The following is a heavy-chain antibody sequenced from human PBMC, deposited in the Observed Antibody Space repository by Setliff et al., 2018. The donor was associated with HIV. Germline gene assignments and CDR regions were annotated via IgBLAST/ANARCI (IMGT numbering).Heavy chain of an antibody. CDR1: GVTVSSSE. CDR3: ARSNLRRYGDPDWYFDL. J-gene: IGHJ2*01. V-gene: IGHV3-66*02. CDR2: INWDGGSI. D-gene: IGHD4-17*01. Sequence: GSLRLSCAASGVTVSSSEMSWVRQAPGKGLEWVSLINWDGGSIFYADSVKGRFTISRDNSRNTLYLQMNSLRAEDTAVYYCARSNLRRYGDPDWYFDLWGRGTLVTVSS.